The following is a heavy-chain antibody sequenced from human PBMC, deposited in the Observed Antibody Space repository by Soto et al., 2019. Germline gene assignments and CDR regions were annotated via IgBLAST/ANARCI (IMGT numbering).Heavy chain of an antibody. CDR3: ARANSGWYGAMLGGMDV. CDR2: IGTAGDT. D-gene: IGHD6-19*01. J-gene: IGHJ6*02. V-gene: IGHV3-13*01. Sequence: PGGSLRLSCAASGFTFSSYDMHWVRQATGKGLEWVSAIGTAGDTYYPGSVKGRFTISRENAKNSLYLQMNSLRAEDTAVYYCARANSGWYGAMLGGMDVWGQGTTVTVSS. CDR1: GFTFSSYD.